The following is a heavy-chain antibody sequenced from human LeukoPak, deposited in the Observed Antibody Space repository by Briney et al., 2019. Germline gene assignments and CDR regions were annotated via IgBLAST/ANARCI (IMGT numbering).Heavy chain of an antibody. V-gene: IGHV4-59*01. Sequence: SETLSLTFPVSGGSISSYYWSWIRQPPGKGLEWIGYIYYSGSTNYNPSLKSRVAISVDTSKNQFSLKLSSVTAADTAVYYCARVLGGSYPVDYWGQGTLVTVSS. D-gene: IGHD1-26*01. CDR2: IYYSGST. J-gene: IGHJ4*02. CDR1: GGSISSYY. CDR3: ARVLGGSYPVDY.